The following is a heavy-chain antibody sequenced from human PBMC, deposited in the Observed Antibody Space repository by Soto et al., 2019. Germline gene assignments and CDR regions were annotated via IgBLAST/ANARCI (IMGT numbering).Heavy chain of an antibody. Sequence: QIQLVESGGGVVQPGRSLRLSCTASGFTFNSYGFNWVRQAPGKGLEWVAVIWYDGNTKYYADSVKGRFTISRDNLRRTVYLQMNSLTAEDTALYYCARPLVAPVAGPYYYGMDVWGQGTTVTVSS. V-gene: IGHV3-33*01. CDR2: IWYDGNTK. CDR1: GFTFNSYG. J-gene: IGHJ6*02. D-gene: IGHD6-19*01. CDR3: ARPLVAPVAGPYYYGMDV.